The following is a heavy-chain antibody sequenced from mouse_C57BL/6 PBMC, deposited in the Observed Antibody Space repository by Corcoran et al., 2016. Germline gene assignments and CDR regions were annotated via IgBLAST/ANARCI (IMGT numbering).Heavy chain of an antibody. V-gene: IGHV1-18*01. D-gene: IGHD1-1*01. CDR2: INPNNGGT. J-gene: IGHJ1*03. CDR3: ARRGGGSSYGWYVDV. CDR1: GYTFTDYN. Sequence: EVQLQQSGPELVKPGASLKIPCKASGYTFTDYNMDWVKQSHGKRLEWIGDINPNNGGTIYNQKFKGKATLTVDKSSSTAYMELRSLTSEDTADYYCARRGGGSSYGWYVDVWGTGTTVTVSS.